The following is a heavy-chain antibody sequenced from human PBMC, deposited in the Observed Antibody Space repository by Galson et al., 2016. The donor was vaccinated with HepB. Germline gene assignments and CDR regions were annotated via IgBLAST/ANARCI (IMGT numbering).Heavy chain of an antibody. V-gene: IGHV1-18*01. J-gene: IGHJ4*02. Sequence: SVKVSCKASGYTFKSFGISWVRQAPGQGLEWLGWISAHNGNTNYAQTLQGRVTMTTDAFTTTAYMELRSLRSDDTAVYYCAREGWYLDYWRQGTLVTVSS. CDR1: GYTFKSFG. D-gene: IGHD2-15*01. CDR2: ISAHNGNT. CDR3: AREGWYLDY.